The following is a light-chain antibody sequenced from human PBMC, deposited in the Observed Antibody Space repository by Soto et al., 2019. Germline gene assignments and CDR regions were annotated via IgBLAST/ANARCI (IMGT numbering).Light chain of an antibody. J-gene: IGKJ2*01. Sequence: DIQMTQSPSTLSASVGERVTLTCRASQSISYWLAWYQQKSGKAPKLLIYDASDLERGVPSRFSGSGSGTEFTLTISGLQPDDFATYYCQQYDNYPHTFGQGTKLEIK. V-gene: IGKV1-5*01. CDR3: QQYDNYPHT. CDR1: QSISYW. CDR2: DAS.